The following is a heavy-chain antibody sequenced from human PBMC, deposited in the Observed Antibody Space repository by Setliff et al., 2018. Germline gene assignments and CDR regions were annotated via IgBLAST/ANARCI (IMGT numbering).Heavy chain of an antibody. J-gene: IGHJ4*02. D-gene: IGHD1-26*01. Sequence: SETLSLTCTVSGGSISSGTYYWSWIRQPAGKGLEWIGRLHTSGSIDYNPSLKSRVTISVDTSKNQFSLRLRSVTAADTAGYFCARDNTMVGATDYWGLGTLVTVSS. V-gene: IGHV4-61*02. CDR1: GGSISSGTYY. CDR3: ARDNTMVGATDY. CDR2: LHTSGSI.